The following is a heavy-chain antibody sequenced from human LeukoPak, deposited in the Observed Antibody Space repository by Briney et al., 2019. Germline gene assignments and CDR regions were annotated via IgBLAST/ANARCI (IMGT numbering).Heavy chain of an antibody. V-gene: IGHV4-39*07. Sequence: SETLSLTCTVSGGSISSSSYYWGWIRQPPGKGLEWIGSIYYSGSTYYNPSLKSRVTISVDTSKNQFSLKLSSVTAADTAVYYCARAYYITMVRGNWFDPWGQGTLVTVSS. J-gene: IGHJ5*02. CDR2: IYYSGST. D-gene: IGHD3-10*01. CDR1: GGSISSSSYY. CDR3: ARAYYITMVRGNWFDP.